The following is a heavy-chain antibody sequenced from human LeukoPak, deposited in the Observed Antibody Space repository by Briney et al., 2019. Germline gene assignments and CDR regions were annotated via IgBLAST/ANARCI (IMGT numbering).Heavy chain of an antibody. Sequence: PGGSLRLSCAASGFTFSSYSMNWVRQAPGKGLEWVSSISSSSSYIYYADSVKGRFTISRDNAKNSLYLQMNSLRAEDTAVYHCARDGNGVAGTTWYFDYWGQGTLVTVSS. D-gene: IGHD1-1*01. J-gene: IGHJ4*02. CDR2: ISSSSSYI. CDR3: ARDGNGVAGTTWYFDY. V-gene: IGHV3-21*01. CDR1: GFTFSSYS.